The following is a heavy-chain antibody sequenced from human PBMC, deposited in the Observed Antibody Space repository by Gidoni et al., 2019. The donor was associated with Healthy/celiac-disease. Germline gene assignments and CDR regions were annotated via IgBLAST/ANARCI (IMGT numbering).Heavy chain of an antibody. CDR3: ARLLAVAGTPNPPSLDY. CDR2: IYPGDSDT. CDR1: GYSFTSYW. Sequence: EVQLVQSGAAVKKPGESLKISCKGSGYSFTSYWIGWVRQMPGKGLEWMGIIYPGDSDTRYSPSFQGQVTISADKSISTAYLQWSSLKASDTAMYYCARLLAVAGTPNPPSLDYWGQGTLVTVSS. J-gene: IGHJ4*02. D-gene: IGHD6-19*01. V-gene: IGHV5-51*01.